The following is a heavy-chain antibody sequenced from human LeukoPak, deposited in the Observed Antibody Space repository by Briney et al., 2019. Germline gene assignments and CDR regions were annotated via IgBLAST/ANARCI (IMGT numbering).Heavy chain of an antibody. V-gene: IGHV3-23*01. CDR3: ARRSGIAVAGAFDY. Sequence: PGGSLRLSCASSEFTFRSYGLSWVRQAPGKGLEWVSGISGSGDSTYYADSVKGRFTISRDNSKNTLYLQMNSLRAEDTAVYYCARRSGIAVAGAFDYWGQGTLVTVSS. CDR2: ISGSGDST. D-gene: IGHD6-19*01. J-gene: IGHJ4*02. CDR1: EFTFRSYG.